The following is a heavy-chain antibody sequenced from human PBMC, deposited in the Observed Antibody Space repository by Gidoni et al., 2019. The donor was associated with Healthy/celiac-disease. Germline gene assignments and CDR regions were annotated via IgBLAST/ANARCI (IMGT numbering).Heavy chain of an antibody. CDR3: VRTAASSSSWPHYFDY. D-gene: IGHD6-13*01. CDR2: IDWDDDK. Sequence: QVTLKESGPALVKPTQTLTLTCTFSGFSLSTSGMRVSWIRQPPGKALEWLARIDWDDDKFYSTSLKTRLTISKDTSKNQVVLTMTNMDPVDTATYYCVRTAASSSSWPHYFDYWGQGTLVTVSS. J-gene: IGHJ4*02. CDR1: GFSLSTSGMR. V-gene: IGHV2-70*04.